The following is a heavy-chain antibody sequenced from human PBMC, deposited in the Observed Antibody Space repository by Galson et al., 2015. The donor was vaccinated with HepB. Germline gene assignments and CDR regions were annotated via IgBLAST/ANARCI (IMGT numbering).Heavy chain of an antibody. CDR2: ISSSGTST. J-gene: IGHJ4*02. V-gene: IGHV3-23*01. Sequence: SLRLSCAASGFPYVNYAMSWVRQAPGKGLEWVSLISSSGTSTYHADSVKGRFTISRDNSKNTLYLQMNSLRAEDTAVYYCAKQGGDNSHLYYFDYWGQGTLVTVSS. D-gene: IGHD4-23*01. CDR3: AKQGGDNSHLYYFDY. CDR1: GFPYVNYA.